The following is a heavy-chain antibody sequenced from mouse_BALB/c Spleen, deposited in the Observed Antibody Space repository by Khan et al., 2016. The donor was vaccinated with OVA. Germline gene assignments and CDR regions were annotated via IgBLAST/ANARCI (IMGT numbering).Heavy chain of an antibody. Sequence: VKLLESGPGLVAPSQSLSITCTVSGFSLTTYGVHWVRQPPGKGLEWLVVIWSDGSTNYNSVLKSRLSISKDNSKSQVFLKMNSLQTDDTAMYYCARWFDGYSSLYAMDYWSQGTSVTVSS. CDR3: ARWFDGYSSLYAMDY. CDR2: IWSDGST. V-gene: IGHV2-6*02. D-gene: IGHD2-3*01. CDR1: GFSLTTYG. J-gene: IGHJ4*01.